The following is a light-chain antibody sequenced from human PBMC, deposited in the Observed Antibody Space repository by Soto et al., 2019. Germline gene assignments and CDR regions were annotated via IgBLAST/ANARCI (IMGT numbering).Light chain of an antibody. CDR3: QQYHSLT. CDR1: QSFSSSY. J-gene: IGKJ4*01. V-gene: IGKV3-20*01. CDR2: GAS. Sequence: SRAMLALSPGERATLSCSSSQSFSSSYLAWYQHKPGQAPRLLIHGASSSVTGIPDRFSGSGSGTDFTLTITRLEPEDFAVYYCQQYHSLTFVGGTKADI.